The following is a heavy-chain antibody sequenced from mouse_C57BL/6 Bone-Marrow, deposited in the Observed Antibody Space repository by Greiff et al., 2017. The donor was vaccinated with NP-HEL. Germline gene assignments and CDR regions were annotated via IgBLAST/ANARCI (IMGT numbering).Heavy chain of an antibody. D-gene: IGHD2-4*01. CDR2: IYPRSGNT. J-gene: IGHJ3*01. CDR3: ARRRDYDDAWFAY. CDR1: GYTFTSYG. Sequence: QVQLQQSGAELARPGASVKLSCKASGYTFTSYGISWVKQRTGQGLEWIGEIYPRSGNTYYNEKFKGKAPLTADKSSSTAYMERRSLTAEDSAVYCCARRRDYDDAWFAYWGQGTLVTVSA. V-gene: IGHV1-81*01.